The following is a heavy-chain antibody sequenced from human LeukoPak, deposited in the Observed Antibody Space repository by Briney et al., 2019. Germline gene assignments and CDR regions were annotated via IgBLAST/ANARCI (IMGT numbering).Heavy chain of an antibody. V-gene: IGHV3-48*03. J-gene: IGHJ5*02. CDR3: ARDRSHEEYINWFDP. CDR2: ISSSGSTI. Sequence: GESLRLSCAASGFTFSSYEMNWVRQAPGKGLEWVSYISSSGSTIYYADSVKGRFTISRDNAKNSLYLQMNSLRAEDTAVYYCARDRSHEEYINWFDPWGQGTLVTVSS. D-gene: IGHD1-1*01. CDR1: GFTFSSYE.